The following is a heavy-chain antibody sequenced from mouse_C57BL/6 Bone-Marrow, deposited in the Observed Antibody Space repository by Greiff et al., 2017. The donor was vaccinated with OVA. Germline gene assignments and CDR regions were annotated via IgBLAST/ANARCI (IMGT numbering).Heavy chain of an antibody. CDR1: GYTFTSYW. D-gene: IGHD2-4*01. J-gene: IGHJ1*03. CDR3: AIAWIYYDYDDWYFDV. V-gene: IGHV1-74*01. Sequence: QVQLKQPGAELVKPGASVKVSCKASGYTFTSYWMHWVKQRPGQGLEWIGRIHPSDSDTNYNQKFKGKATLTVDKSSSTAYMQLSSLTSEDSAVYYCAIAWIYYDYDDWYFDVWGTGTTVTVSS. CDR2: IHPSDSDT.